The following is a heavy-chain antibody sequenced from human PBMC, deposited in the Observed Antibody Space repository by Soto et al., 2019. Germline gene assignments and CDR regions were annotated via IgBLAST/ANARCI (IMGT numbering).Heavy chain of an antibody. D-gene: IGHD3-22*01. CDR2: IVVGSGNT. J-gene: IGHJ4*02. V-gene: IGHV1-58*01. CDR3: AAGPPDYYDSSGYYSDFDY. CDR1: GFTFTSSA. Sequence: SVKVSCKASGFTFTSSAVQWVRQARGQRLEWIGWIVVGSGNTNYAQKFQERVTITRDMSTSTAYMELSSLSSEDTAVYYCAAGPPDYYDSSGYYSDFDYWGQGTLVTVSS.